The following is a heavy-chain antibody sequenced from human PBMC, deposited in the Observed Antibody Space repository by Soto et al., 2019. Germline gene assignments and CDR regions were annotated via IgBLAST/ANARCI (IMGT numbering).Heavy chain of an antibody. CDR3: ARANVGPPGGGSWTMPFDF. V-gene: IGHV4-4*07. J-gene: IGHJ4*02. CDR1: GDSVSNYY. D-gene: IGHD2-15*01. CDR2: IYTGGST. Sequence: XGTLSLTCSVSGDSVSNYYWSWFRQPSGKGLEWIGRIYTGGSTNYNPSLKSRVTLSVDTSKNQFSLRLTSVTAADTAVYYCARANVGPPGGGSWTMPFDFWGQGTLVTVSS.